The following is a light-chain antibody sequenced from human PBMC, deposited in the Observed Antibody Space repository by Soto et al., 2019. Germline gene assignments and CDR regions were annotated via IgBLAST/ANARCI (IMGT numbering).Light chain of an antibody. Sequence: GDRVTFTCRASESIGNWLAWYQQKPGKAPKFLIYEASTLESGVPSRFSGSGSGTEFTLTISNLQPDDFATYYCQKYKSYSTFGQGTKVDIK. CDR2: EAS. CDR1: ESIGNW. J-gene: IGKJ2*01. CDR3: QKYKSYST. V-gene: IGKV1-5*03.